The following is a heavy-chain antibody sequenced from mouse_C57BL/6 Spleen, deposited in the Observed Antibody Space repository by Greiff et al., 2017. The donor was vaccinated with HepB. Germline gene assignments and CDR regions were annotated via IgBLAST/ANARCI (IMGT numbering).Heavy chain of an antibody. D-gene: IGHD2-2*01. V-gene: IGHV1-64*01. CDR1: GYTFTSYW. CDR3: ARVPSYGYDSYAMDY. CDR2: IHPNSGST. J-gene: IGHJ4*01. Sequence: QVQLQQPGAELVKPGASVKLSCKASGYTFTSYWMHWVKQRPGQGLEWIGLIHPNSGSTNYNEKFKSKATLTVDKSSSTAYMQLSSLTSEDSAVYDCARVPSYGYDSYAMDYWGQGTSVTVSS.